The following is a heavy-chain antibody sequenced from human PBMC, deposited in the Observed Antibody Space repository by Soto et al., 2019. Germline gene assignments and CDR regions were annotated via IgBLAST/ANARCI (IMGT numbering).Heavy chain of an antibody. CDR1: GFTFSGYW. J-gene: IGHJ4*02. D-gene: IGHD3-10*01. Sequence: VGSLRLSCAGSGFTFSGYWMHWVRQAPGKGLVWVSRINGDGRSTTYADSVKGRFTISRDNAKNTLYLQMNGLTVDDTAVYYCARGAPYPSRSYLLDYWGQGTVVTVSS. CDR2: INGDGRST. CDR3: ARGAPYPSRSYLLDY. V-gene: IGHV3-74*01.